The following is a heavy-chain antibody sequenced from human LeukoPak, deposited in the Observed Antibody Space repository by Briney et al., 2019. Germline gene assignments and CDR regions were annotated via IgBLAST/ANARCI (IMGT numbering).Heavy chain of an antibody. CDR2: ISSSSTNI. J-gene: IGHJ4*02. CDR1: GFTFTTYT. CDR3: AKDIYGGNWPNDY. Sequence: GGPLRLSCAASGFTFTTYTMNWVRQAPGKGLEWVSSISSSSTNIYYADSVKGRFTISRDNAKNSLYLKMNSLRAEDTAVYYCAKDIYGGNWPNDYWGQGTLVTVSS. V-gene: IGHV3-21*01. D-gene: IGHD4-23*01.